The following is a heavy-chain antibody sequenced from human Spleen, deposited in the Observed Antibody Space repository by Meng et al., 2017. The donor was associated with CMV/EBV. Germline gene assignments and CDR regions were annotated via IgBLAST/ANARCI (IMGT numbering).Heavy chain of an antibody. Sequence: SDSSTSYFCSWIRQPPGGGLEWIGYIYYRGTTNYNPSLKSRVTVLVDTSKNQFSLRLSSVTAADTAAYYCASLARFCSGTSCLIFDYWSQGALVTVSS. D-gene: IGHD2-2*01. CDR2: IYYRGTT. CDR1: SDSSTSYF. J-gene: IGHJ4*02. V-gene: IGHV4-61*01. CDR3: ASLARFCSGTSCLIFDY.